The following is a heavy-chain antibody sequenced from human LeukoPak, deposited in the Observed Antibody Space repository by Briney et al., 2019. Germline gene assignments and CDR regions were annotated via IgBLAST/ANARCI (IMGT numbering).Heavy chain of an antibody. V-gene: IGHV3-30*03. Sequence: GGSLRLSCAASGFTFSSYGMHCVRQAPGKGLEWVAVISYDGSNKYYADSVKGRFTISRDNSKNTLYLQMNSLRAEDTAFYYCARRSYYDSTGYPFDYWGQGALVTVSS. CDR3: ARRSYYDSTGYPFDY. D-gene: IGHD3-22*01. CDR2: ISYDGSNK. J-gene: IGHJ4*02. CDR1: GFTFSSYG.